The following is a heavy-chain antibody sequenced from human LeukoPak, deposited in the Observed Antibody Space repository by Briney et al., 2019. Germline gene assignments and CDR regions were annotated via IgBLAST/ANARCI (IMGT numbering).Heavy chain of an antibody. J-gene: IGHJ6*03. CDR3: ARGKYPDNDDYMDV. Sequence: GGSLRLSCAASGFTFSSYEMNWVRQAPGKGLEWISYISGSGSTIYYADSVKGRFTISRDNARSSLYLQMNSLRAEDTALYYCARGKYPDNDDYMDVWGKGTTVIVSS. CDR2: ISGSGSTI. D-gene: IGHD1-1*01. CDR1: GFTFSSYE. V-gene: IGHV3-48*03.